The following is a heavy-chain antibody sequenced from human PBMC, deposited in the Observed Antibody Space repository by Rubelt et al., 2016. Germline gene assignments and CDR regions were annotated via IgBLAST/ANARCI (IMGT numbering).Heavy chain of an antibody. CDR3: ARTGLMIVAAHSDY. D-gene: IGHD3-22*01. J-gene: IGHJ4*02. CDR2: ISAYNGNT. Sequence: VRQAPGQGLEWMGWISAYNGNTNYAQKLQGRVTMTTDTSTSTAYMELRSLTSDDTAVYYCARTGLMIVAAHSDYWGQGTLVTVSS. V-gene: IGHV1-18*01.